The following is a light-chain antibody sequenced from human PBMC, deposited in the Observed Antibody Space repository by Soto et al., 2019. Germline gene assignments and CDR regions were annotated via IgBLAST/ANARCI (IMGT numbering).Light chain of an antibody. CDR3: QQLNSYPIT. CDR1: QGISSS. Sequence: AIQLTQSPSSLSASVGDRGTITCRASQGISSSLAWYQQKPGKAPKLLIYEASSLQSGVPSRFSGSGSGTDFTLTINSLQPEDFATYYCQQLNSYPITFGQGTRLEIK. J-gene: IGKJ5*01. CDR2: EAS. V-gene: IGKV1-13*02.